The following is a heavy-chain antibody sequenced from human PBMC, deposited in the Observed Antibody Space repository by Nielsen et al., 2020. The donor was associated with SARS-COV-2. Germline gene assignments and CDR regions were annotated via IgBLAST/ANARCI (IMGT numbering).Heavy chain of an antibody. V-gene: IGHV7-4-1*02. CDR1: GYTFTSYA. D-gene: IGHD2-2*01. CDR3: ARGLVVPAAIGYYYYGMDV. J-gene: IGHJ6*02. Sequence: ASVKVSCKASGYTFTSYAMHWVRQAPGQRLEWMGWINTNTGNPTYAQGFTGRFVFSLDTSVSTAYLQISSLKAEDTAVYYCARGLVVPAAIGYYYYGMDVWGQGTTVTVSS. CDR2: INTNTGNP.